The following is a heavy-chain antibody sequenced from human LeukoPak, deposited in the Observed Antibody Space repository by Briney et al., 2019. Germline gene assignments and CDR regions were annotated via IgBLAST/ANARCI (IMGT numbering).Heavy chain of an antibody. CDR1: GFTFTTYS. V-gene: IGHV3-21*01. Sequence: GGSLRLSCEASGFTFTTYSMTWVRQAPGKGLEWVSIISSGSSAIFSADALKGRFTISRDDAKNLLYLDMNSLRAEDTAVYYCARVREYDSSGWDAFDIWGQGTMVTVSS. D-gene: IGHD3-22*01. CDR3: ARVREYDSSGWDAFDI. CDR2: ISSGSSAI. J-gene: IGHJ3*02.